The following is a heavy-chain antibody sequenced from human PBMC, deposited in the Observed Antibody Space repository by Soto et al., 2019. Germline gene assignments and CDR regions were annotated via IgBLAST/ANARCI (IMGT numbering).Heavy chain of an antibody. CDR1: GFTFSDYY. D-gene: IGHD5-18*01. Sequence: QVQLVESGGGLVKPGGSLRLSCAASGFTFSDYYMSWIRQAPGKGLEWVSYISSSGSTIYYADSVKGRFTISRANAKNSLYLHRNSVRPEGTAADQCAREGARIGEAVTHFDYWGEGALVTVAS. CDR3: AREGARIGEAVTHFDY. V-gene: IGHV3-11*01. J-gene: IGHJ4*02. CDR2: ISSSGSTI.